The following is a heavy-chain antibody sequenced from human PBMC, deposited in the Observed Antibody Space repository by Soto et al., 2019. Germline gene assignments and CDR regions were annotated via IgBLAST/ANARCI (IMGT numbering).Heavy chain of an antibody. CDR3: AKAVDNFHYYGMDV. J-gene: IGHJ6*02. V-gene: IGHV3-23*01. CDR2: ISGSGGST. CDR1: GFTFSSYA. D-gene: IGHD5-12*01. Sequence: GGSLRLSCASSGFTFSSYAMSLVRQAPGKGLEWVSAISGSGGSTYYADSVKGRFTISRDNSKNTLYLQMNSLRAEDTAVYYCAKAVDNFHYYGMDVWGQGTTVTVSS.